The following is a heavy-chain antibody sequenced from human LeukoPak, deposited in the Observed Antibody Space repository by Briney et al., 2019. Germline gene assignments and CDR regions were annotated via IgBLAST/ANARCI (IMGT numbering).Heavy chain of an antibody. D-gene: IGHD3-16*02. Sequence: PGGSLRLSCAASGFTFSSYGMHWVRQAPGKGLEWVAVISYDGSNKYYADSVKGRFTISRDNSKNTLYLQMNSLRAEDTAVYYCAKDLYYDYVWGSYRPVDYWGQGTLVTVS. CDR2: ISYDGSNK. CDR3: AKDLYYDYVWGSYRPVDY. J-gene: IGHJ4*02. CDR1: GFTFSSYG. V-gene: IGHV3-30*18.